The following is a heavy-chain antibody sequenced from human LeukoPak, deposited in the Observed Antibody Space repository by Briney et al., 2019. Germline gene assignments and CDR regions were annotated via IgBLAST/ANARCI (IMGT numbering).Heavy chain of an antibody. D-gene: IGHD2-15*01. CDR3: AKAAGYCSGGSCYLNYFDY. Sequence: GGSLRLSCAASGFTFSSYAMSWVRQAPGKGLEWVSVISGSGGRTYYADSVKGRFTISRDNSKNTLYLQMNSLRAEDTAVYYCAKAAGYCSGGSCYLNYFDYWGQGTLVTVSS. V-gene: IGHV3-23*01. J-gene: IGHJ4*02. CDR1: GFTFSSYA. CDR2: ISGSGGRT.